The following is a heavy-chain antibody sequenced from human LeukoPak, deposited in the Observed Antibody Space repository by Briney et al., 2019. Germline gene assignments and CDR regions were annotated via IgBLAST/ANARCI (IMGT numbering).Heavy chain of an antibody. CDR1: GGSISSSNYC. CDR2: IYYSGNT. V-gene: IGHV4-39*07. CDR3: ARESSPFDY. D-gene: IGHD1-26*01. Sequence: SETLSLTCTVSGGSISSSNYCWGWIRQPPGKGLEWIGSIYYSGNTYYNPSLKSRVTMLVDMSKNQLSLKLSSVTAADTAVYYCARESSPFDYWGQGTLVTVSS. J-gene: IGHJ4*02.